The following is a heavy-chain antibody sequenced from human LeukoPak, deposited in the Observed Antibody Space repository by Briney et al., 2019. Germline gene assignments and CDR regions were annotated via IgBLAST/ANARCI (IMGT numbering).Heavy chain of an antibody. V-gene: IGHV4-59*12. Sequence: PSETLSLTCTVSGGSISTYFWNWLRQPPGKGLEWIGHVYYSGSTNYNPSLKSRVTISVDTSKNQFSLKLSSVTAADTAVYYCARDSPCTNGVCYPATGDYWGQGTLVTVSS. CDR2: VYYSGST. J-gene: IGHJ4*02. D-gene: IGHD2-8*01. CDR3: ARDSPCTNGVCYPATGDY. CDR1: GGSISTYF.